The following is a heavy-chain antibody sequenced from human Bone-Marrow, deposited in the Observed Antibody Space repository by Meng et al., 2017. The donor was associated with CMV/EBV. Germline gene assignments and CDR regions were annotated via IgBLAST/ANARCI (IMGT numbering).Heavy chain of an antibody. Sequence: AGSVSSGGYYCVLIRQHPGKGLEWIGYIYYSGSTSSNPSLKSRVTISVDTSKNQFSLKLSSVTAADTAVYYCARGGHYDILTGYPDYWGQGTLVTVSS. D-gene: IGHD3-9*01. J-gene: IGHJ4*02. CDR1: AGSVSSGGYY. V-gene: IGHV4-31*02. CDR2: IYYSGST. CDR3: ARGGHYDILTGYPDY.